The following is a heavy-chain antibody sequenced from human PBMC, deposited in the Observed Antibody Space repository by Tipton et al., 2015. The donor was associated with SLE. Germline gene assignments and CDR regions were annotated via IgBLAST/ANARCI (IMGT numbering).Heavy chain of an antibody. CDR1: GYTFTSYG. Sequence: QLVQSGPEVKKHGASAKVSCKASGYTFTSYGISWVRQAPGQGLEWMGWISAYNGNTNYAQKLQGRVTMTTDTSTSTAYMELRSLRSDDTAVYYCARARPYTAMVHYYYYMDVWGKVTTVTVSS. CDR3: ARARPYTAMVHYYYYMDV. D-gene: IGHD5-18*01. V-gene: IGHV1-18*01. J-gene: IGHJ6*03. CDR2: ISAYNGNT.